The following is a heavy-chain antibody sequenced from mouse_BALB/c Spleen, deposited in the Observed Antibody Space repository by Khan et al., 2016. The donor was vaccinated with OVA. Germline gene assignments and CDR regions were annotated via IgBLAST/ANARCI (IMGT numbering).Heavy chain of an antibody. CDR2: INTYTGGP. CDR3: ARPPYFSYTLDY. CDR1: GYTFISFG. D-gene: IGHD2-10*01. V-gene: IGHV9-3-1*01. Sequence: QIQLVQSGPELKKPGETVKISCKASGYTFISFGMNWVKQSPGKALKWMGWINTYTGGPTYADDFKGRFAFSLETSASTAYLQINNLKNEDTATXFCARPPYFSYTLDYWGQGTSVTVSS. J-gene: IGHJ4*01.